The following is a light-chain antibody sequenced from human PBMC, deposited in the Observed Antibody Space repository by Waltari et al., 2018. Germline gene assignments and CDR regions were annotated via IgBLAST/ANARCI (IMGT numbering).Light chain of an antibody. Sequence: DIQMTQSPSSLSASVGDRVTNTCRASQSISSYLHWYQQKPGKAPKLLIYAASSLQSGVPSRFSGSGSGTDFTLTISSLQPEDFATYYCQQSYSTPMYTFGQGTKLEIK. CDR3: QQSYSTPMYT. J-gene: IGKJ2*01. CDR2: AAS. CDR1: QSISSY. V-gene: IGKV1-39*01.